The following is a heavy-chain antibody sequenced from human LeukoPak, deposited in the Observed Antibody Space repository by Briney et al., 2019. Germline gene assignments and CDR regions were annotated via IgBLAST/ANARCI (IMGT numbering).Heavy chain of an antibody. CDR3: ARQGIAVAGKKNCYYYYMDV. J-gene: IGHJ6*03. D-gene: IGHD6-19*01. V-gene: IGHV5-51*01. CDR2: IYPGDSDT. Sequence: GESLKISCKGSGYSFTSYWIGWVCQMPGKGLEWMGIIYPGDSDTRYSPSFQGQVTISADKSISTAYLQWSSLKASDTAMYYCARQGIAVAGKKNCYYYYMDVWGKGTTVTVSS. CDR1: GYSFTSYW.